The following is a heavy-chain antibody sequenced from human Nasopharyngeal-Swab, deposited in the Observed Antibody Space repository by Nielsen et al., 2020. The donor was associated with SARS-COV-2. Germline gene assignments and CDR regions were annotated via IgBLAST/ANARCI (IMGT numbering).Heavy chain of an antibody. CDR1: GFTFSRYW. CDR3: VGSGSYYGGAFDI. CDR2: INSDGSST. D-gene: IGHD1-26*01. V-gene: IGHV3-74*01. J-gene: IGHJ3*02. Sequence: GGSLRLSCAASGFTFSRYWMHWVRQAPGKGLVWVSRINSDGSSTSYADSVKGRFTISRDNAKNTLYLQMNSLRAEDTAVYYCVGSGSYYGGAFDIWGQGTMVTVSS.